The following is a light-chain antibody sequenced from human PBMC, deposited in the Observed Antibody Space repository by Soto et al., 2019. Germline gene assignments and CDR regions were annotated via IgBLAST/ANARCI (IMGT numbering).Light chain of an antibody. V-gene: IGKV1-17*01. CDR3: LQNDGEPYS. CDR1: QGIRSN. Sequence: DVQMTQSPSSLSASVGDRVTITCRASQGIRSNLYWYQQKPGQAPKRLIYGASTLQSGVPSRFGGSRPGTEFTLTSTSRQTEDFATYYCLQNDGEPYSFGQGT. CDR2: GAS. J-gene: IGKJ2*01.